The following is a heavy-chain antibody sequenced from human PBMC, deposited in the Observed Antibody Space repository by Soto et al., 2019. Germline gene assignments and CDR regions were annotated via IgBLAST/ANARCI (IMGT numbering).Heavy chain of an antibody. Sequence: TLSLPYPVSGGSINTFDFSWSWIRQPPGRGLEWIGSIYQSGRTYYIPSLKSRVTMSLEKSKNQFSLKINSVVAADTAIYYCAREMTIFGVAPGGGVDFWGQGTTVTVSS. V-gene: IGHV4-30-2*01. J-gene: IGHJ6*02. CDR2: IYQSGRT. CDR1: GGSINTFDFS. D-gene: IGHD3-3*01. CDR3: AREMTIFGVAPGGGVDF.